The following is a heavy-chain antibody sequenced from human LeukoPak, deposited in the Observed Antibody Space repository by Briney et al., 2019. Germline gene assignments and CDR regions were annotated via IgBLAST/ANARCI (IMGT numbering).Heavy chain of an antibody. D-gene: IGHD2-2*01. CDR2: ISGSGGST. Sequence: GGSLRLSCAASAFTFSSYAMSWVRQAPGKGLEWVSGISGSGGSTYYADSVKGRFTISRDNSKNTLYLQMNSLRAEDTAVYYCAKAKGLFQLLFYFDYWGQGTLVTVSS. V-gene: IGHV3-23*01. CDR1: AFTFSSYA. J-gene: IGHJ4*02. CDR3: AKAKGLFQLLFYFDY.